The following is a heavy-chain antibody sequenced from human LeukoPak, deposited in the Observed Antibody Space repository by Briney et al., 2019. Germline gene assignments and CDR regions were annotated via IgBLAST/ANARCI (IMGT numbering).Heavy chain of an antibody. CDR3: ARVEMATIRS. J-gene: IGHJ4*02. CDR1: GGSISSYY. V-gene: IGHV4-59*01. CDR2: IYYSGST. Sequence: PSETLSLTCTVSGGSISSYYWSWIRQPPGKGLEWIGYIYYSGSTNYNPPLKSRVTISVDTSKNQFSLKLSSVTAADTAVYYCARVEMATIRSWGQGTLVTVSS. D-gene: IGHD5-24*01.